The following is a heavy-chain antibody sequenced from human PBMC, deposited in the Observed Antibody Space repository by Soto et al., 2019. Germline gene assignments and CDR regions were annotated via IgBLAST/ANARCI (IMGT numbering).Heavy chain of an antibody. Sequence: QVQLQESGPGLVKPSDTLSLTCGVSGDSISSSHWWGWIRQPPGKGLEWIGYIYYTGSTYYHPSLRSRVTTSXXTXKXXFSLQLRSVTAVDTALYYCARTGACDRSGSVWFDRWRQGTLVTVSS. CDR1: GDSISSSHW. J-gene: IGHJ5*02. V-gene: IGHV4-28*01. CDR3: ARTGACDRSGSVWFDR. D-gene: IGHD3-3*01. CDR2: IYYTGST.